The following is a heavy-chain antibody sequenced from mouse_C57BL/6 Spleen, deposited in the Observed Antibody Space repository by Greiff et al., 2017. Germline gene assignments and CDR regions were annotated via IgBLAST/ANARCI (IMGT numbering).Heavy chain of an antibody. J-gene: IGHJ2*01. V-gene: IGHV5-16*01. D-gene: IGHD4-1*01. CDR2: INSDGSST. CDR3: ARGLDYFDY. CDR1: GFTFSDYY. Sequence: VQLKESEAGLVQPGSSMKLSCTASGFTFSDYYMAWVRQVPEKGLEWVANINSDGSSTYYLDSFKSRFIISRDNATNILYLQMSSLKSDDTATYYCARGLDYFDYWGQGTTLTVSS.